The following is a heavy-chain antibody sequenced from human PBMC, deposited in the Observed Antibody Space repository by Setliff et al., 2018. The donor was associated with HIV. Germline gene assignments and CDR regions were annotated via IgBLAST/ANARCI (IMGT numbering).Heavy chain of an antibody. D-gene: IGHD6-19*01. CDR2: IYSSGST. CDR3: ARVKAVAVYDAFDI. V-gene: IGHV4-4*07. Sequence: SETLSLTCSVSGGSMSGYYWNWIRQPAGKGLECIGRIYSSGSTNHNPSLKSRVTMSVDTSKNQFSLKLSSVTAADTAVYYCARVKAVAVYDAFDIWGQGTMVTVSS. J-gene: IGHJ3*02. CDR1: GGSMSGYY.